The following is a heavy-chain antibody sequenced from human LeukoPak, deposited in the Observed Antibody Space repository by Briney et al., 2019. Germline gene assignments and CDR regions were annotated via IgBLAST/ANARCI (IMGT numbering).Heavy chain of an antibody. Sequence: SETLSLTCTVSGGSISSSSYYWGWIRQPPGKGLEWIGIIYYSGSTYSNPSLKSRVTISVDTSKNQFSLKLSSVTAADTAVYYCARRYCGQWLWCGQKGNFDYWGQGTLVTVSS. CDR2: IYYSGST. V-gene: IGHV4-39*01. CDR3: ARRYCGQWLWCGQKGNFDY. J-gene: IGHJ4*02. D-gene: IGHD6-19*01. CDR1: GGSISSSSYY.